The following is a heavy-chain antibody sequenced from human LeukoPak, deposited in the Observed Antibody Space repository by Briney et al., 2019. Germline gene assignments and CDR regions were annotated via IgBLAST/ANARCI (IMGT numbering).Heavy chain of an antibody. D-gene: IGHD6-13*01. Sequence: SETLSLTCTVSGGSISSGSYYWSWIRQPAGKGLEWIGRIYTSGSTNYNPSLKSRVTISVDASKNQFSLKLSSVTAADTAVYYCARPRGYSSSWYFNYWGQGTLVTVSS. CDR2: IYTSGST. V-gene: IGHV4-61*02. CDR1: GGSISSGSYY. CDR3: ARPRGYSSSWYFNY. J-gene: IGHJ4*02.